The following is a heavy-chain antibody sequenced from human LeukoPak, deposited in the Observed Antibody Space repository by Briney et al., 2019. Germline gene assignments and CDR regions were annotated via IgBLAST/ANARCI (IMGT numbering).Heavy chain of an antibody. V-gene: IGHV4-34*01. CDR2: INHSGST. CDR1: GGSFSGYY. D-gene: IGHD6-13*01. Sequence: SETLSLTCAVYGGSFSGYYWSWIRQPPGKGLEWIGEINHSGSTNYNPSLKSRVTISVDTSKNQFSLKLSSVTAADTAVYYCARTSDGGSIAAAGKFFDYWGQGTLVTVSS. J-gene: IGHJ4*02. CDR3: ARTSDGGSIAAAGKFFDY.